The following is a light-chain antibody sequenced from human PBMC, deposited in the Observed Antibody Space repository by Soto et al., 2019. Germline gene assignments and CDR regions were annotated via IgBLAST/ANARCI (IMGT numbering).Light chain of an antibody. J-gene: IGLJ1*01. CDR1: SSDVGGYNY. CDR3: SSYTSSSTKV. V-gene: IGLV2-14*01. CDR2: EVS. Sequence: QSALTQPASVSGSPGQSITISCTGTSSDVGGYNYVSWYQHHPGKAPKLMIYEVSNRPSGASNRFSGSKSGNTASLTISGLPAEDAADYYCSSYTSSSTKVFGTGTKLTVL.